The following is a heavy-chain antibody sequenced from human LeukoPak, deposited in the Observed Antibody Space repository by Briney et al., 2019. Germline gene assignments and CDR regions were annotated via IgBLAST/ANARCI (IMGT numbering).Heavy chain of an antibody. CDR1: GFTVSSNY. CDR2: IYSGGST. J-gene: IGHJ4*02. CDR3: ARDGDYYDSSGYYSD. Sequence: AGGSLRLSCAASGFTVSSNYMSWVRQAPGKGLEWVSVIYSGGSTYYADSVKGRFTISRDNSKNTLYLQMNSLRAEDTAVYYCARDGDYYDSSGYYSDWGQGTLVTVSS. V-gene: IGHV3-53*01. D-gene: IGHD3-22*01.